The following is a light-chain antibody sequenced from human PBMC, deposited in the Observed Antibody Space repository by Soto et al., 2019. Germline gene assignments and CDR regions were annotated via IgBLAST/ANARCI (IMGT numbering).Light chain of an antibody. CDR2: EVS. CDR1: SSDVGRYDY. J-gene: IGLJ2*01. Sequence: QSALTQPASVSGSPGQSITISCTGTSSDVGRYDYVSWYQHHPGKAPKLMIYEVSDRPSGVPYRFSGSKSGNTASLTVSGLQAEDEAYYYCSSYAGSSNVVFGGGTQLTVL. CDR3: SSYAGSSNVV. V-gene: IGLV2-14*01.